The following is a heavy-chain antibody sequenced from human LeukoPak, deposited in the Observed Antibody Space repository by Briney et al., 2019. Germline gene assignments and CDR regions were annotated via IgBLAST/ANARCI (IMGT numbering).Heavy chain of an antibody. J-gene: IGHJ6*04. CDR3: ARSFTFRNRFGELLTTMDV. CDR1: GYTFTTNA. CDR2: INTNTGNP. V-gene: IGHV7-4-1*02. Sequence: ASVKVSCKASGYTFTTNAMNWVRQAPGQGLEWMGWINTNTGNPTYAQGFTGRFVFSLDTSVSTAYLQISSLKAEDTAVYYCARSFTFRNRFGELLTTMDVWGKGTTVTVSS. D-gene: IGHD3-10*01.